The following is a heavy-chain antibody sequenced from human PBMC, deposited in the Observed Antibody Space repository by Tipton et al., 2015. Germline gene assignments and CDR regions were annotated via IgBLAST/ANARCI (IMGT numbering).Heavy chain of an antibody. D-gene: IGHD5-18*01. CDR3: AKVLAGGYTYGTFDY. CDR1: GFTFSSYA. CDR2: ISGSGGST. Sequence: SLRLSCAASGFTFSSYAMSWVRQAPGKGLEWVSVISGSGGSTYYADSAKGRFTISRDNSKNTLYLQLNSLRAEDTAVYYCAKVLAGGYTYGTFDYWGQGTLVTVSS. J-gene: IGHJ4*02. V-gene: IGHV3-23*01.